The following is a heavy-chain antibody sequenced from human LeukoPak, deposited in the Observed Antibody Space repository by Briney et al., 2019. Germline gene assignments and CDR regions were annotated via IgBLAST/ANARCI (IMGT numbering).Heavy chain of an antibody. J-gene: IGHJ4*02. CDR1: GGSISSGDYY. CDR3: ARDLDGSGNADY. CDR2: IYYSGST. Sequence: PSETLSLTCTVSGGSISSGDYYWSWIRQPPGKGLEWIGYIYYSGSTYYNPSLKSRVTISVDTSKNQFSLKLSSVTAADTAVYYCARDLDGSGNADYWGQGTLVTVSS. D-gene: IGHD3-10*01. V-gene: IGHV4-30-4*01.